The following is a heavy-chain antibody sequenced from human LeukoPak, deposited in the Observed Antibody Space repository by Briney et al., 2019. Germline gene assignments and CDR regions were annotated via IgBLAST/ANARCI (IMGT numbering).Heavy chain of an antibody. V-gene: IGHV3-21*01. CDR2: ISSSSSYI. CDR1: GFTFSSYT. D-gene: IGHD4-17*01. J-gene: IGHJ6*02. Sequence: GGSLRLSCAASGFTFSSYTINWVRQAPGKGLEWVSSISSSSSYIYYADSVKGRFTISRDNAKNSLYLQMNSLRAEDTAVYYCARDREGDYEYYYYGMDVWGQGTTVTVFS. CDR3: ARDREGDYEYYYYGMDV.